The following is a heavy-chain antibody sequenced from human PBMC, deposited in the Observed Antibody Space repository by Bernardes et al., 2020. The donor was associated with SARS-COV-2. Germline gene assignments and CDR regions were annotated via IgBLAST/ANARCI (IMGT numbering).Heavy chain of an antibody. J-gene: IGHJ3*01. Sequence: SLRLSCTASGFTFADYAMGWFRQAPGKGLEWVGLIRSKAYGATTNYAASVKGRFTISRDDSKTIAYLQMNSLKTEDTAVYYCARDFYKSGYSFPDGFDVWGQGTMVTVSS. V-gene: IGHV3-49*03. CDR1: GFTFADYA. CDR2: IRSKAYGATT. CDR3: ARDFYKSGYSFPDGFDV. D-gene: IGHD6-13*01.